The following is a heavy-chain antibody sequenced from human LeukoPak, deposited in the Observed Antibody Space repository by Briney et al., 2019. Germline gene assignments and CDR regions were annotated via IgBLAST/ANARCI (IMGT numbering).Heavy chain of an antibody. V-gene: IGHV3-7*01. CDR3: ARSGLYQKWTDVDAFDI. CDR2: IKQDGSEK. J-gene: IGHJ3*02. Sequence: PGGSLRLSCAASGFTFSSYWMSWVRQAPGKGLEWVANIKQDGSEKYYVDSVKGRFTISRDNAKNSLYLQMNSLRAEDTAVYYCARSGLYQKWTDVDAFDIWGQGIMVTVSS. CDR1: GFTFSSYW. D-gene: IGHD3-10*01.